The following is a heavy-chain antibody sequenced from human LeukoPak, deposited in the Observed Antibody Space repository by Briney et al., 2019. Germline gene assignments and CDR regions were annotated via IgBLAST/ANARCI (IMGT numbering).Heavy chain of an antibody. V-gene: IGHV3-53*01. Sequence: ETLSLTCVVSGDSVSSSHWWSWVRQAPGKGLEWVSLIYSSSSTYYADSVKGRFTISGDYSKNTLYLQMNSLRAEDTAVYYCARESGISSTPGAFDSWGQGTMVTVSS. CDR2: IYSSSST. D-gene: IGHD6-6*01. J-gene: IGHJ3*02. CDR1: GDSVSSSHW. CDR3: ARESGISSTPGAFDS.